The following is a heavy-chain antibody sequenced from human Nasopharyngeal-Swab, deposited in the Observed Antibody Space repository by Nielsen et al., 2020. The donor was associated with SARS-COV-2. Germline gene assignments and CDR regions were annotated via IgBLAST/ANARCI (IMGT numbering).Heavy chain of an antibody. CDR1: GGSISSSSYY. CDR2: IYYSGST. D-gene: IGHD3-22*01. J-gene: IGHJ4*02. Sequence: SETLSLTCTVSGGSISSSSYYWGWIRQPPGKGLEWIGSIYYSGSTYYNPSLKSRVTISVDTPKNQFSLKLSSVTAADTAVYYCARSPYYYDSSGYQYYFDYWGQGTLVTVSS. V-gene: IGHV4-39*07. CDR3: ARSPYYYDSSGYQYYFDY.